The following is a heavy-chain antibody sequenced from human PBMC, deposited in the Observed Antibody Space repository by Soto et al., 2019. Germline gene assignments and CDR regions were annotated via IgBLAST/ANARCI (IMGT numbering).Heavy chain of an antibody. CDR2: MNPDSGNA. D-gene: IGHD3-10*01. V-gene: IGHV1-8*01. CDR3: ATSPGWLGEGSGGLDV. CDR1: GYNFYNYD. J-gene: IGHJ6*02. Sequence: VQLVQSGAEVKKPGASMKVSCTAFGYNFYNYDINWVRQAPGQGLEWMGWMNPDSGNAGFEQKFQGRIMMTRDTSTSIAYMELLNLRSEDTAVYYCATSPGWLGEGSGGLDVWGLGATVTVSS.